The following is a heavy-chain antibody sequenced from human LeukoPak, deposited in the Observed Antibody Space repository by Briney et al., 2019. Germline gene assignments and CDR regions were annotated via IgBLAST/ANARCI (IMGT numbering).Heavy chain of an antibody. CDR2: ILFDGSEK. Sequence: GRSLRLSRAASGFIFNTYGMHWVRQAPGKGLEWVAVILFDGSEKYYADSVKGRFTISRDNSKNSLYLQMNSLRVEDTAVYYCVRSQYYFDYWGQGTLVTVSS. CDR3: VRSQYYFDY. J-gene: IGHJ4*02. V-gene: IGHV3-30*03. CDR1: GFIFNTYG. D-gene: IGHD3-10*01.